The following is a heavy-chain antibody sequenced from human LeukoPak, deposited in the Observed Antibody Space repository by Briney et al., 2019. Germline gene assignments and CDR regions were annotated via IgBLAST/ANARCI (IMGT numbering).Heavy chain of an antibody. D-gene: IGHD3-16*01. CDR1: GFTFSDAW. Sequence: GRSLRLSCAASGFTFSDAWMNWVRQAPGKGLEWVGRIRRKTNGGTTDYAAPVKGRFTISRDDSANTLYLQMNSLKVEDTGVYYSTAGLAKTNDDCWGQGTLVTVSS. J-gene: IGHJ4*02. V-gene: IGHV3-15*01. CDR3: TAGLAKTNDDC. CDR2: IRRKTNGGTT.